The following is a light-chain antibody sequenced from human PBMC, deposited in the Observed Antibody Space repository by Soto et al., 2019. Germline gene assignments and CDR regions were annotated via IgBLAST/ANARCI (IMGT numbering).Light chain of an antibody. Sequence: DIQMTQSPSSLSASVADRVTITCRASQSISTYLNWYQQKPGKAPKLLIYGASSLQSGVPSRFTGRGSGPDFTLTINSLQPEDFATYHCQQSYSTPWTFGQGTKVEIK. V-gene: IGKV1-39*01. CDR3: QQSYSTPWT. CDR2: GAS. CDR1: QSISTY. J-gene: IGKJ1*01.